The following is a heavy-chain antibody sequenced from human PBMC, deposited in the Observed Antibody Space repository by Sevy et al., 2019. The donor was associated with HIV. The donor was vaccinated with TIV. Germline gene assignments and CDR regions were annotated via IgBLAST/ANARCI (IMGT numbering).Heavy chain of an antibody. CDR2: FSFGCGRI. CDR1: GFTFAKYS. D-gene: IGHD2-8*01. J-gene: IGHJ4*02. V-gene: IGHV3-23*01. CDR3: AREACTQPHDY. Sequence: GGSLRLSCAASGFTFAKYSMSWVRQAPGKGLEWVSTFSFGCGRINYADSVKGRFTISRDDSKNKLFLQMNSLRAEETATYFCAREACTQPHDYWGQGTLVTVSS.